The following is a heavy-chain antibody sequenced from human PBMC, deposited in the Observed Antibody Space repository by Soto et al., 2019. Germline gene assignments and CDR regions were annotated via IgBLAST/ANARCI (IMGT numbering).Heavy chain of an antibody. CDR1: GFTFTSYA. D-gene: IGHD6-13*01. V-gene: IGHV3-23*01. Sequence: GGSLRLSCAASGFTFTSYAMSWVRQAPGKGLEWVPASSGSGGSTYYADSVKGRFTISRDNSKNTLYLQMNSLRAKDTAPHHFAKKTIAAAGIPYYYYGMDVGGQGTTVTVSS. CDR2: SSGSGGST. CDR3: AKKTIAAAGIPYYYYGMDV. J-gene: IGHJ6*02.